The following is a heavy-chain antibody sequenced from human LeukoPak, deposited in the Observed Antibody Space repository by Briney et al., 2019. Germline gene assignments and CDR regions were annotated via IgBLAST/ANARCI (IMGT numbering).Heavy chain of an antibody. Sequence: SETLSLTCAVYGGSFSGYYWSWIRQPPGKGLEWIGEINHSGSTNYNPSLKSRVTISVDTSKNQFSLKLSSVTAADTAVYYRARGHWLWFQPLDYWGQGTLVTVSS. CDR2: INHSGST. D-gene: IGHD3-10*01. V-gene: IGHV4-34*01. CDR3: ARGHWLWFQPLDY. J-gene: IGHJ4*02. CDR1: GGSFSGYY.